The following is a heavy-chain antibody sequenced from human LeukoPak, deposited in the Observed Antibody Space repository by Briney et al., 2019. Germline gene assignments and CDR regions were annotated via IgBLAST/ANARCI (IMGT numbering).Heavy chain of an antibody. V-gene: IGHV1-69*01. D-gene: IGHD2-2*01. CDR2: IIPIFGTA. J-gene: IGHJ4*02. CDR3: ARATGPTSGHVDY. CDR1: GGTFSSYA. Sequence: SVKVSCKASGGTFSSYAISWVRQAPGQGLEWMGGIIPIFGTANYAQKFQGRVTITADESTSTAYMELSSLRSEDTAVYYCARATGPTSGHVDYWAREPWSPSPQ.